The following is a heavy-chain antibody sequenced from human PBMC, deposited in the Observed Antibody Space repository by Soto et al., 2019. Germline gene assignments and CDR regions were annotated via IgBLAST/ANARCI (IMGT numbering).Heavy chain of an antibody. D-gene: IGHD2-2*01. CDR3: ARFSTLGKDYGVDV. CDR2: INSSGRT. J-gene: IGHJ6*02. CDR1: GDSISSSDSY. V-gene: IGHV4-30-4*01. Sequence: QVQLQESGPGLVKPSQTLSLTCSVSGDSISSSDSYWSLIRQPPGKGLEWIGYINSSGRTYYKPSMISRGSITIDTSTNKFSLRLPSGTVSDTAVKFCARFSTLGKDYGVDVWGQGATVTVSS.